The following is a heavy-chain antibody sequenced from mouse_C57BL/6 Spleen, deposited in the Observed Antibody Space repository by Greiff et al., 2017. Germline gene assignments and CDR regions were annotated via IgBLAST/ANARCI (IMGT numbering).Heavy chain of an antibody. CDR1: GYTFTEYT. D-gene: IGHD2-4*01. J-gene: IGHJ2*01. Sequence: QVQLQQSGAELVKPGASVKLSCKASGYTFTEYTIHWVKQRSGQGLEWIGWFYPGSGSIKYNEKFKDKATLTADKSSSTVYMELSRLTSEDSAVYFCARRGEDYYNYEYYFDYWGQGTTLTVSS. CDR3: ARRGEDYYNYEYYFDY. CDR2: FYPGSGSI. V-gene: IGHV1-62-2*01.